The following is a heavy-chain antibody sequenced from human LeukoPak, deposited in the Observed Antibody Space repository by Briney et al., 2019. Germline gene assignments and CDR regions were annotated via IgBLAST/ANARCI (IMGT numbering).Heavy chain of an antibody. CDR3: AKDSSWYDDPVHFDY. J-gene: IGHJ4*02. CDR2: IRYDGSNK. CDR1: GFTFSSYG. D-gene: IGHD6-13*01. V-gene: IGHV3-30*02. Sequence: PGGSLRLSCAASGFTFSSYGMHRVRQAPGKGLEWVAFIRYDGSNKYYADSVKGRFTISRDNSKNTLYLQMNSLRAEDTAVYYCAKDSSWYDDPVHFDYWGQGTLVTVSS.